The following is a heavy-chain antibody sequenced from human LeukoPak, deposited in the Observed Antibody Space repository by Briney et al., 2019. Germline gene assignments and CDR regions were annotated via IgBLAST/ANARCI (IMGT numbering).Heavy chain of an antibody. J-gene: IGHJ4*02. V-gene: IGHV4-4*02. CDR1: GGSISSSNW. CDR2: IYHSGST. CDR3: ARWGYCGGDCYMIDY. Sequence: SGTLSLTCAVSGGSISSSNWWSWVRQPPGKGLEWIGEIYHSGSTNYNPSLKSRVTISVDKSKNQFSLELSSVTAADTAVYYCARWGYCGGDCYMIDYWGQGTLVTASS. D-gene: IGHD2-21*02.